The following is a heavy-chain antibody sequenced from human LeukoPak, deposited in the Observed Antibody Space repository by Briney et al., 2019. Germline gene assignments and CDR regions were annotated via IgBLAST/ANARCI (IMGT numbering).Heavy chain of an antibody. CDR3: ARENQETYYYDSSGYYDYWYFDL. Sequence: SVKVSCKASGGTFSSYAISWVRQAPGQGLEWMGGIIPIFGTANYAQKFQGRFTITADKSTSTAYIELSSLRSEDTAVYYCARENQETYYYDSSGYYDYWYFDLWGRGTLVTVSS. CDR1: GGTFSSYA. D-gene: IGHD3-22*01. J-gene: IGHJ2*01. V-gene: IGHV1-69*06. CDR2: IIPIFGTA.